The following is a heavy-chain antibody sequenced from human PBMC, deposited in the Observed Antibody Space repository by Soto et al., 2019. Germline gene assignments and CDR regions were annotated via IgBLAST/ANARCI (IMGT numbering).Heavy chain of an antibody. J-gene: IGHJ1*01. CDR2: VSGSGSKT. CDR1: GFTFNSYA. CDR3: AKGRYFDVDGGGANV. Sequence: QSGGGFVQPGGSHRLSCVASGFTFNSYAMTWVRQSPEKGLEWVSAVSGSGSKTYYSQSVKGRFTISRDNSKNTVFLQMRILRAEDSAIYFCAKGRYFDVDGGGANVWGQGTLVTVSS. D-gene: IGHD3-22*01. V-gene: IGHV3-23*01.